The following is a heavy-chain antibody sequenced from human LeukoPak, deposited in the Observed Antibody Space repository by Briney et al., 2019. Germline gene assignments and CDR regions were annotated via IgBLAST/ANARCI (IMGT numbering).Heavy chain of an antibody. Sequence: GGSLRLSCAASGFTFSSYGLSSVRQAPGKGLEWVSAISDSGSDTYYADSVKGRFTSSNDNSKNTVYLQMNSLRAEDTAVYYCAKRVPYSSSSVYFDSWGQGTLVTVSS. D-gene: IGHD6-6*01. CDR2: ISDSGSDT. V-gene: IGHV3-23*01. CDR1: GFTFSSYG. J-gene: IGHJ4*02. CDR3: AKRVPYSSSSVYFDS.